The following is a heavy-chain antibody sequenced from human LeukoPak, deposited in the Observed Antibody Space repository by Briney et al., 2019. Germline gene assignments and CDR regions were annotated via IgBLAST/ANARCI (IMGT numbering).Heavy chain of an antibody. CDR3: ARDIRPRVESFDY. D-gene: IGHD3-3*01. V-gene: IGHV1-2*02. CDR2: ISPTSGGT. CDR1: GYTFTDYF. J-gene: IGHJ4*02. Sequence: VSVKVSCKASGYTFTDYFIHWVRQAPGHGLEWMGWISPTSGGTNYAQKFQGRVTMTRDTSINTAYIELSSLRSDDTAVYYCARDIRPRVESFDYWGQGTLVTVSS.